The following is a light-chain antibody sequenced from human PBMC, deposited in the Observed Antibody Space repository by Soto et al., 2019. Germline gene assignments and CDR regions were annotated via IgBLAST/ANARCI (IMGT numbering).Light chain of an antibody. J-gene: IGKJ4*01. CDR3: QHYNDWPLT. CDR1: QSVRSD. V-gene: IGKV3-15*01. CDR2: GAS. Sequence: IVMTQSPATLSLSPGERATLSCRATQSVRSDLAWYQQRPGQAPRLLIYGASTRATGIPARFSGSGSGTEFTLTISGLQSEDFAVYYCQHYNDWPLTFGGGTEVEIK.